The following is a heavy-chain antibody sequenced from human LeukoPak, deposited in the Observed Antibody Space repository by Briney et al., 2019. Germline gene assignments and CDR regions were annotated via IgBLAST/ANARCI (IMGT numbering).Heavy chain of an antibody. CDR1: GFTFSDYY. V-gene: IGHV3-11*06. D-gene: IGHD6-13*01. CDR2: ISASGRDT. CDR3: ARVGLRAAAGTPDY. J-gene: IGHJ4*02. Sequence: PGGSLRLSCAASGFTFSDYYMSWIRQAPGKGLEWISYISASGRDTYYADSVKGRFTTSRDNAKNSLYLQMNSLRAEDTAVYYCARVGLRAAAGTPDYWGQGTLVTVSS.